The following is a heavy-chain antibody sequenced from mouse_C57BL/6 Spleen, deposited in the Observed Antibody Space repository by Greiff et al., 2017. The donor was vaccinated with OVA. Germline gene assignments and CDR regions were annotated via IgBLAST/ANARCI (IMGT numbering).Heavy chain of an antibody. CDR2: IYPGDGGT. Sequence: QVQLQQSGPELVKPGASVKLSCKASGYTFTSYDINWVKQRPGQGLEWIGWIYPGDGGTKYNEKFKGQATLTVDTSSSTAYMELRSLTSEDSAVYFCAGGPGAIDYWGQGTSVTVSS. CDR3: AGGPGAIDY. CDR1: GYTFTSYD. J-gene: IGHJ4*01. V-gene: IGHV1-85*01.